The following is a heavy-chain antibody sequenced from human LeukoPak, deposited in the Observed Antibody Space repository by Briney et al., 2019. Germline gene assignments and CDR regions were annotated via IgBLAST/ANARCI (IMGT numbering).Heavy chain of an antibody. V-gene: IGHV1-46*01. CDR2: INPSGGST. CDR1: GYTFTSYY. J-gene: IGHJ3*02. CDR3: AREGRRGIAARPDAFDI. Sequence: VASVKVSCKASGYTFTSYYMHWVRQAPGQGLEWMGIINPSGGSTSYAQKFQGRVTMTRDTSTSTVYMELSSLRSEDTAVYYCAREGRRGIAARPDAFDIWGQGTMVTVSS. D-gene: IGHD6-6*01.